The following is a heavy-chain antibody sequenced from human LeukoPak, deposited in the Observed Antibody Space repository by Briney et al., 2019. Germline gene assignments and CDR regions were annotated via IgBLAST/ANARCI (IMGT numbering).Heavy chain of an antibody. CDR2: ISYDGSNK. CDR1: GFTFSSYA. D-gene: IGHD2-2*01. V-gene: IGHV3-30*01. J-gene: IGHJ3*02. CDR3: GSLIVVVPADKGDAFDI. Sequence: GRSLRLSCAASGFTFSSYAMHWVRQAPGKGLEWVAVISYDGSNKYYADSVKGRFTISRDNSKHTLYLQMNSLRAEDTAVYYCGSLIVVVPADKGDAFDIWGQGTMVTVSS.